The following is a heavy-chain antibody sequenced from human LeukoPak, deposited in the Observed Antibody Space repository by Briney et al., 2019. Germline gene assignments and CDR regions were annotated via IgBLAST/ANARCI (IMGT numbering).Heavy chain of an antibody. CDR1: GGSINSATYY. CDR2: IYTSGST. Sequence: SETLSRTCTVSGGSINSATYYWTWIRQPAGKGLEWIGRIYTSGSTNYNPSLKSRVTISVDTSKNQFSLKLSSVTAADTAVYYCARDPGTTGEVKFDPWGQGTLVTVSS. CDR3: ARDPGTTGEVKFDP. V-gene: IGHV4-61*02. D-gene: IGHD4-17*01. J-gene: IGHJ5*02.